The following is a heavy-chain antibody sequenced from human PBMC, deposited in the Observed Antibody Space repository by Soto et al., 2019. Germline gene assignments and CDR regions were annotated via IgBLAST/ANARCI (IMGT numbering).Heavy chain of an antibody. J-gene: IGHJ6*02. D-gene: IGHD6-13*01. Sequence: GGSLRLSCAASGFTFSNAWMSWVRQAPGKGLEWVGRIKSKTDGGTTDYAAPVKGRFTISRDDSKNTLYLQMNSLKTEDTAVYYCTTDLGSCARQDYSYYYYGMDVCGQGTTVTVSS. V-gene: IGHV3-15*01. CDR2: IKSKTDGGTT. CDR1: GFTFSNAW. CDR3: TTDLGSCARQDYSYYYYGMDV.